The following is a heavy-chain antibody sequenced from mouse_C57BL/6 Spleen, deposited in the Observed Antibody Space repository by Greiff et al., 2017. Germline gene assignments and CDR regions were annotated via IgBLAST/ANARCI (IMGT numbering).Heavy chain of an antibody. D-gene: IGHD1-1*02. V-gene: IGHV1-81*01. CDR2: NYPRSGNT. CDR1: GYTFTSYG. Sequence: QVQLKQSGAELARPGASVTLSCTASGYTFTSYGISWVKQRTGQGLQWIGENYPRSGNTYYNEKFKGKATLTADTSSSTAYMELRSLTSEDSTVYTSARYTAVVARDFDYWGQGTTLTVSS. J-gene: IGHJ2*01. CDR3: ARYTAVVARDFDY.